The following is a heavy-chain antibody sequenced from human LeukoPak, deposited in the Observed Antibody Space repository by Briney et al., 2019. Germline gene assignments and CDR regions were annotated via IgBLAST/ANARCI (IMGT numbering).Heavy chain of an antibody. CDR3: ARHGGTRVTLVQVYYFDY. CDR2: IKQDGSEK. Sequence: PGGSLRLSCAASGFTFSNYWMSWVRQAPGKGLEWVANIKQDGSEKYYVDSVKGRFTISRDNAKNSLYLQMNSLRAEDTAVYYCARHGGTRVTLVQVYYFDYWGQGTLVTVSS. D-gene: IGHD4-11*01. J-gene: IGHJ4*02. CDR1: GFTFSNYW. V-gene: IGHV3-7*01.